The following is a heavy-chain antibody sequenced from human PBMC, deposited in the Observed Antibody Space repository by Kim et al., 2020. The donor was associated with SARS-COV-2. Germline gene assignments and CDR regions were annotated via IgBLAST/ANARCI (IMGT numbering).Heavy chain of an antibody. CDR2: IYYSGST. CDR1: GGSISSGGYY. Sequence: SETLSLTCTVSGGSISSGGYYWSWIRQHPGNGLEWIGYIYYSGSTYYNPSLKSRVTISVDTSKNQFSLKLSSVTAADTAVYYCARAGYESGYYYSSGYLPPRSNGMDVSGQGTTVTVSS. J-gene: IGHJ6*02. D-gene: IGHD3-22*01. CDR3: ARAGYESGYYYSSGYLPPRSNGMDV. V-gene: IGHV4-31*03.